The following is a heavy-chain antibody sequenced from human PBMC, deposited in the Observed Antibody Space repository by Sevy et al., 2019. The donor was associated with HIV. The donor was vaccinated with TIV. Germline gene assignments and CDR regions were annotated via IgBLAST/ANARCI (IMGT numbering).Heavy chain of an antibody. Sequence: GGSLRLSCAASGFTSGDYGMSWVRQAPGKGLEWVSGINWNGGSTGYSDSVRGRFTISRDNAKNSLYLQMNSVRAEDTALYYCARDLFYCGGDCYGNWFDPWGQGTLVTVSS. V-gene: IGHV3-20*04. CDR2: INWNGGST. CDR3: ARDLFYCGGDCYGNWFDP. J-gene: IGHJ5*02. CDR1: GFTSGDYG. D-gene: IGHD2-21*02.